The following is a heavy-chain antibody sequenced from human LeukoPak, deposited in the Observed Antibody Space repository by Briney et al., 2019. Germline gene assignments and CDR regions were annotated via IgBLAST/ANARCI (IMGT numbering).Heavy chain of an antibody. D-gene: IGHD1-26*01. CDR3: ARVRGPRVGARYYFDY. CDR2: MNPNSGNT. V-gene: IGHV1-8*01. J-gene: IGHJ4*02. CDR1: GYTFTSYD. Sequence: ASVKVSCKASGYTFTSYDINWVRRATGQGLEWMGWMNPNSGNTGYAQKFQGRVTMTRNTSISTAYMELSSLRSEDTAVYYCARVRGPRVGARYYFDYWGQGTLVTVSS.